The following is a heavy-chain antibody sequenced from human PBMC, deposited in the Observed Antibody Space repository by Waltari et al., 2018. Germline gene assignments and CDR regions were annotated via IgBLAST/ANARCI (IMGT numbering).Heavy chain of an antibody. D-gene: IGHD3-16*01. Sequence: EVQLVESGGGFVQPGGSLRLSCAASGFTFTSYWMNWVRQAPGKGLEWVANINQDGREKFYVDSVKGRFSISRDNAKNSLYLQMNSLRAEDTAVYYCAMGDLSFKFEPWGQGTLVTVSS. CDR1: GFTFTSYW. J-gene: IGHJ5*02. CDR2: INQDGREK. CDR3: AMGDLSFKFEP. V-gene: IGHV3-7*01.